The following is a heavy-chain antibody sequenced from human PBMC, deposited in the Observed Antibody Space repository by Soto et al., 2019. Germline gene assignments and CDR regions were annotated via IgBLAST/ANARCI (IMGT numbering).Heavy chain of an antibody. V-gene: IGHV3-30*18. Sequence: PGGSLRLSCAASGFTFSSYGMHWVRQAPGKGLEWVAVISYDGSNKYYADSVKGRFTISRDNSKNTLYLQMNSLRAEDTAVYYCAKKKQITMVRGVIIPSYYYYGMDVWRQGTTVTVSS. CDR2: ISYDGSNK. J-gene: IGHJ6*02. CDR1: GFTFSSYG. D-gene: IGHD3-10*01. CDR3: AKKKQITMVRGVIIPSYYYYGMDV.